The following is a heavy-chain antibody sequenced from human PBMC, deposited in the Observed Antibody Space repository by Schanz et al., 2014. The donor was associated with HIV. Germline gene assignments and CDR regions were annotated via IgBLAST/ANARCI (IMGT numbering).Heavy chain of an antibody. CDR1: GFIFNGYY. J-gene: IGHJ6*02. CDR2: IDSDGESK. CDR3: ARGALGLAAAGSYYFYYGMDV. D-gene: IGHD6-13*01. V-gene: IGHV3-11*01. Sequence: QVQLVESGGGLVEPGGSLRLSCEASGFIFNGYYLTWIRQAPGKGLEWVSSIDSDGESKFYTDSVEGRFTISRDNAKNSLYLQMNSLRAEDTAVYYCARGALGLAAAGSYYFYYGMDVWGQGTTVTVSS.